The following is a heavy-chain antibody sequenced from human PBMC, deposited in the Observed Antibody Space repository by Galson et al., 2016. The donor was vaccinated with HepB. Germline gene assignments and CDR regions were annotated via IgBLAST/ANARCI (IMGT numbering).Heavy chain of an antibody. V-gene: IGHV4-61*03. CDR1: GGSVNSGSHY. J-gene: IGHJ4*02. CDR2: IYYNGNS. CDR3: ARVNGIRAGTGTGLIDF. Sequence: SETLSLTCSVSGGSVNSGSHYWTWIRQPPGKALEWIGNIYYNGNSNYNPALKSRLTISIDTSTNHFSVKLSSVTTADTALYYCARVNGIRAGTGTGLIDFWGPGRLVTVSS. D-gene: IGHD1/OR15-1a*01.